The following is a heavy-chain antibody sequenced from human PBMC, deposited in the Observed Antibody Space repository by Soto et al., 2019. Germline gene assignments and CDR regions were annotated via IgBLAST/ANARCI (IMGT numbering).Heavy chain of an antibody. V-gene: IGHV3-30*18. CDR3: AKQGGSGSYYNALDPYYDYGMDV. CDR1: GFTFSSYG. D-gene: IGHD3-10*01. J-gene: IGHJ6*02. Sequence: GGSLRLSCAASGFTFSSYGMHWVRQAPGKGLEWVAVISYDGSNKYYADSVKGRFTISRDNSKNTLYLQMNSLRAEDTAVYYCAKQGGSGSYYNALDPYYDYGMDVWGQGTTVTVSS. CDR2: ISYDGSNK.